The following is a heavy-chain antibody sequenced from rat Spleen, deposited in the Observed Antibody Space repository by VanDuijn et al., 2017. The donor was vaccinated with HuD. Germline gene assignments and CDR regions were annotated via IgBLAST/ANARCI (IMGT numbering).Heavy chain of an antibody. V-gene: IGHV3-1*01. D-gene: IGHD1-10*01. CDR1: DYSITSNF. CDR2: ISYSGST. CDR3: GRDNNYKAY. J-gene: IGHJ2*01. Sequence: EVQLQESGPGLVKPSQSLSLTCSVTDYSITSNFWGWIRKFPGNKMEWMGYISYSGSTSYNPSLKSRISITRDTSKNQFFLQLNSVTTEDTATYYCGRDNNYKAYWGQGVMVTVSS.